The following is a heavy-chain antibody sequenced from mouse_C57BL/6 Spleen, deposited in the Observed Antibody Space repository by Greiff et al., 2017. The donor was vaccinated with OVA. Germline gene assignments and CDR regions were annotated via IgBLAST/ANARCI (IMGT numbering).Heavy chain of an antibody. CDR2: IYPGDGDT. V-gene: IGHV1-82*01. Sequence: VQRVESGPELVKPGASVKISCKASGYAFSSSWMNWVKQRPGKGLEWIGRIYPGDGDTNYNGKFKGKATLTADKSSSTAYMQLSSLTSEDSAVYFCARKEIYYGNPYYAMDYWGQGTSVTVSS. CDR3: ARKEIYYGNPYYAMDY. J-gene: IGHJ4*01. CDR1: GYAFSSSW. D-gene: IGHD2-1*01.